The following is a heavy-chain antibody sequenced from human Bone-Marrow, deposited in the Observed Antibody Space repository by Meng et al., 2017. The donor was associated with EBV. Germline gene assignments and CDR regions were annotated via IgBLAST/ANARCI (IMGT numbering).Heavy chain of an antibody. Sequence: GRLGQSGAEMKKPGDSVKVSCKASGYTFTGYYMHWVRQAPGQGLEWMGRINPNSGGTNYAQKFQGRVTMTRDTSISTAYMELSRLRSDDTAVYYCARVRYSSSWYVIDPWGQGTLVTVSS. V-gene: IGHV1-2*06. CDR3: ARVRYSSSWYVIDP. CDR1: GYTFTGYY. J-gene: IGHJ5*02. CDR2: INPNSGGT. D-gene: IGHD6-13*01.